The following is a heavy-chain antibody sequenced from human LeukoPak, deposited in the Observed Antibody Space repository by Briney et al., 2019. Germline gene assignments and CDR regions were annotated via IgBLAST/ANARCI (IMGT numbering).Heavy chain of an antibody. V-gene: IGHV3-23*01. Sequence: GGSLRLSGAASGFTFSSYAMSWVRQAPGKGLEWVSAISGSGGSTYYADSVKGRFTIPRDNSKNTLYLQMNSLRAEDTAVYYCAKSGLQFHYFDYWGQGTLVTVSS. D-gene: IGHD5-24*01. CDR2: ISGSGGST. CDR3: AKSGLQFHYFDY. J-gene: IGHJ4*02. CDR1: GFTFSSYA.